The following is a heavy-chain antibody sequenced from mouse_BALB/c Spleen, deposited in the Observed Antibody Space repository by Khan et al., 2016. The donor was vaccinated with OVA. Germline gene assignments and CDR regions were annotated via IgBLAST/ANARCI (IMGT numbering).Heavy chain of an antibody. D-gene: IGHD3-1*01. J-gene: IGHJ2*01. CDR3: AGRRAARDTWDYSDY. Sequence: QVQLKQSGAELVRPGTSVKMSCKAAGYTFTNYWIGWVKQRPGHGLEWIGDTYPGGGYTNYNEKFKGKATLTADTSSSTAYMQLSGLTSEDSASDYCAGRRAARDTWDYSDYWGQGTTLTVSS. CDR1: GYTFTNYW. V-gene: IGHV1-63*02. CDR2: TYPGGGYT.